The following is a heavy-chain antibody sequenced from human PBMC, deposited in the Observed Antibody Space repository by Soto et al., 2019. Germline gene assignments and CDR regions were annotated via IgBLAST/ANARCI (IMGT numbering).Heavy chain of an antibody. CDR2: IIPIFGTA. Sequence: SVKVSCKASGGTFSSYAISWVRQAPGQGLEWMGGIIPIFGTANYAQKFQGRVTITADESTSTAYMELSSLRSEDTAVYYCARGLEMATIFDYWGQETLVTVSS. J-gene: IGHJ4*02. V-gene: IGHV1-69*13. CDR1: GGTFSSYA. D-gene: IGHD5-12*01. CDR3: ARGLEMATIFDY.